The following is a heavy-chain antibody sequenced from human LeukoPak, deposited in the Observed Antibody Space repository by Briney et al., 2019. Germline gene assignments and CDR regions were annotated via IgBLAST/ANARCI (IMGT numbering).Heavy chain of an antibody. CDR1: GFTFSNYW. CDR3: AELGITMIGGV. J-gene: IGHJ6*04. D-gene: IGHD3-10*02. Sequence: PGGSLRLSCAASGFTFSNYWMHWVRQTPGKGLVWVSRINNDGSTTSYADSVKGRFTISRDNAKNSLYLQMNSLKAEDTAVYYCAELGITMIGGVWGKGTTVTISS. V-gene: IGHV3-74*01. CDR2: INNDGSTT.